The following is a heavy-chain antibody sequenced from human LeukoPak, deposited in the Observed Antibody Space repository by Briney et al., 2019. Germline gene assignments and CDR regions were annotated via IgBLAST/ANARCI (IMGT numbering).Heavy chain of an antibody. CDR2: IYYSGST. Sequence: SETLSLTCTVSGGSISPYFWSWIRQPPGKGLEWIGYIYYSGSTNYNPSLKSRVTISVDTSKNQFSLKLSSVTAAHTAVYYCARRQTYFDYWGQGTLVTVSS. V-gene: IGHV4-59*08. J-gene: IGHJ4*02. CDR1: GGSISPYF. CDR3: ARRQTYFDY.